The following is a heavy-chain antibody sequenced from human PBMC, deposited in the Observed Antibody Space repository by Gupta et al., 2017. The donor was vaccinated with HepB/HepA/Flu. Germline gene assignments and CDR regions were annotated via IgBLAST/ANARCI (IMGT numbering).Heavy chain of an antibody. J-gene: IGHJ6*02. CDR1: GSPFSSYA. CDR3: ARAYYYGSGSYAYGMDV. CDR2: IIPILGIA. Sequence: QVQLVQSGAEVKQPGSSLKVSFKASGSPFSSYAISWVLQAPGQGLEWMGRIIPILGIANYAQKFQGRVTITADKSTSTAYMELSSLRSEDTAVYYCARAYYYGSGSYAYGMDVWGQGTTVTVSS. D-gene: IGHD3-10*01. V-gene: IGHV1-69*04.